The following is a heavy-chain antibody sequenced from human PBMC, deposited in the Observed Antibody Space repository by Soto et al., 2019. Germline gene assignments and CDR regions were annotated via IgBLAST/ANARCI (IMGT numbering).Heavy chain of an antibody. CDR1: GYTFSKHG. D-gene: IGHD3-10*01. CDR3: ASDLEMIPGATELLQF. V-gene: IGHV1-18*04. J-gene: IGHJ2*01. Sequence: QVQLVQSEAIMKKPGASVKVSCKASGYTFSKHGISWVRQAPGQGLEWVGWISGQNGYTKYAQKFQGRVTLTTDTYTRTCYMELRRLTSDDTAVYEWASDLEMIPGATELLQFWGRGTVVPVSS. CDR2: ISGQNGYT.